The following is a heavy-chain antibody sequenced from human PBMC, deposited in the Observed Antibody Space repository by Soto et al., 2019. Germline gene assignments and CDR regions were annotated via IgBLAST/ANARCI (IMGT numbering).Heavy chain of an antibody. CDR2: IFSSGIT. D-gene: IGHD5-12*01. CDR3: AREGSYSAYNFAHGIQLWSFDF. J-gene: IGHJ4*02. Sequence: ETLSLTCTGSVGSINTFYCSLVREPAWKGLEWIGRIFSSGITSFNPSLESRVAMSVDTSKNHFSLNLSSVTAADMAVYYCAREGSYSAYNFAHGIQLWSFDFWGQGALVTVSS. V-gene: IGHV4-4*07. CDR1: VGSINTFY.